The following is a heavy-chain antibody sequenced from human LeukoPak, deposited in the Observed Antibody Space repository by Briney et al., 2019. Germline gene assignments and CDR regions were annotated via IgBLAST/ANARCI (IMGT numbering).Heavy chain of an antibody. CDR1: GYTFTSYG. CDR2: ISAYNGNT. D-gene: IGHD6-19*01. Sequence: ASVKVSCKASGYTFTSYGISWVRQAPGQGLEWMGWISAYNGNTNYAQKLQGRVTMTTDTSTSTAYMGLRSLRSDDTAVYYCARDTSSSGWYSGMDVWGQGTTVTVSS. J-gene: IGHJ6*02. V-gene: IGHV1-18*01. CDR3: ARDTSSSGWYSGMDV.